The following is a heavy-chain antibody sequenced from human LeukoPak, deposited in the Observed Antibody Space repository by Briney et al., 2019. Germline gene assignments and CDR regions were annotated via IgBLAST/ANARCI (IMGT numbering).Heavy chain of an antibody. V-gene: IGHV3-30*14. CDR1: GFTFSSYA. J-gene: IGHJ6*02. CDR2: ISYDGSNK. Sequence: QTGGSLRLSCAASGFTFSSYAMHWVRQAPGKGLEWVAVISYDGSNKYYADSVKGRFTISRDNSKNTLYLQMNSLRAEDTAVYYCARERYYYYGMDVWGQGTTVTVSS. CDR3: ARERYYYYGMDV.